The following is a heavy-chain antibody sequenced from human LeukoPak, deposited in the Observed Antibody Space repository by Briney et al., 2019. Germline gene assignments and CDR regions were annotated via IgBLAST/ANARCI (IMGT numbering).Heavy chain of an antibody. CDR1: GGSFSGYY. CDR3: ARGKRYSSGWPFDY. D-gene: IGHD6-19*01. CDR2: INHSGST. Sequence: PSETLSLTCAVYGGSFSGYYWSWIRQPPGKGLEWIGEINHSGSTNYNPSLKGRVTISVDTSKNQFSLKLSSVTAADTAVYYCARGKRYSSGWPFDYWGQGTLVTVSS. J-gene: IGHJ4*02. V-gene: IGHV4-34*01.